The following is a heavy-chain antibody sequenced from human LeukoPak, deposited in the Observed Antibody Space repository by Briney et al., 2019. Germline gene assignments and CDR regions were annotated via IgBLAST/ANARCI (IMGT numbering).Heavy chain of an antibody. Sequence: SDTLSLTCTVSGGSISSNSAFWGWIRQPPGKGLEWIGSIYYSKNTYYNPSLKSRVNISADTHKNQFSLTLGSVSATDTAVYYCVSPRGFSYGYFDYWGQGSLVTVSS. J-gene: IGHJ4*02. CDR3: VSPRGFSYGYFDY. CDR1: GGSISSNSAF. V-gene: IGHV4-39*01. CDR2: IYYSKNT. D-gene: IGHD5-18*01.